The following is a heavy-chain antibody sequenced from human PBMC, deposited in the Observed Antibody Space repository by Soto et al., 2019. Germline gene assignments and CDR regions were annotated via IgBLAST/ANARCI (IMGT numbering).Heavy chain of an antibody. D-gene: IGHD6-13*01. V-gene: IGHV3-23*01. CDR2: ISGSGGST. CDR1: GFTFSSYA. J-gene: IGHJ4*02. CDR3: AKDRGYSTLEY. Sequence: EVQLLESGGGLVQPGGSLRLSCAASGFTFSSYAMSWVRQAPGKGLEWVSGISGSGGSTYHADSVKGRFTISRDNSKNTLYLQMNSLRAEDTALYYCAKDRGYSTLEYWGQGTLVTVSS.